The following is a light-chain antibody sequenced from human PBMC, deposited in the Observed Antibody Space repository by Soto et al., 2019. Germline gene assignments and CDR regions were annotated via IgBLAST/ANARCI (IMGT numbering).Light chain of an antibody. V-gene: IGLV2-23*02. CDR1: SRDIGTSNL. J-gene: IGLJ1*01. Sequence: QSALTQPASVSGSPGQSITISCTGTSRDIGTSNLVSWYQQYRGKAPKLMIYEVTKRPSGISYRFSGSKSGNTASLTISGLQPEYEADYYCSSFTGISTSLFVFGTGTKVTVL. CDR2: EVT. CDR3: SSFTGISTSLFV.